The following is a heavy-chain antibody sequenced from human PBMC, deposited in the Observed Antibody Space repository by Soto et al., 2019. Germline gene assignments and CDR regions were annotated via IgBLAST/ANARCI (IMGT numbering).Heavy chain of an antibody. CDR1: GGSISSNIDY. D-gene: IGHD6-19*01. CDR2: MYYSGST. J-gene: IGHJ5*02. V-gene: IGHV4-39*01. CDR3: ARQCQWLAVNWFEP. Sequence: QLQLQESGPGLVKPSETLSLTCTVSGGSISSNIDYWGWIRQPPGKGLEWIGSMYYSGSTYYNPSHKSRVTIAVDKTKTPFHLKLSPETAAYTAVYYCARQCQWLAVNWFEPWGKGTIVTVS.